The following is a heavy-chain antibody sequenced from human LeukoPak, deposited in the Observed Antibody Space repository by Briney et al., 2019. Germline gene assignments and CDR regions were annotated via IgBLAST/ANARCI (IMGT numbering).Heavy chain of an antibody. CDR1: GGSISSYY. V-gene: IGHV4-59*08. J-gene: IGHJ5*02. D-gene: IGHD3-3*01. CDR3: ARSNYDFWSGYLNWFDP. CDR2: IYHSGST. Sequence: SETLSLTCTVSGGSISSYYWSWIRQPPGKGLEWIGSIYHSGSTYYNPSLKRRVTISINTSKNQFSLKLSSVTAADTAVHYCARSNYDFWSGYLNWFDPWGQGILVTVSS.